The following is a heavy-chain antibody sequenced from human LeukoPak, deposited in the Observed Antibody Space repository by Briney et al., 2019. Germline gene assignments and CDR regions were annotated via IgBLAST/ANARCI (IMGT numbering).Heavy chain of an antibody. CDR3: AMEGYYDFWSGYSKHYFDY. D-gene: IGHD3-3*01. CDR1: GYTFTSYG. V-gene: IGHV1-18*01. CDR2: ISADNGNT. J-gene: IGHJ4*02. Sequence: ASVKVSCKASGYTFTSYGISWVRQAPGQGLEWMGWISADNGNTNYAQKLQGRVTMTTDTSTSTAYMELRSLRSDDTAVYYCAMEGYYDFWSGYSKHYFDYWGQGTLVTVSS.